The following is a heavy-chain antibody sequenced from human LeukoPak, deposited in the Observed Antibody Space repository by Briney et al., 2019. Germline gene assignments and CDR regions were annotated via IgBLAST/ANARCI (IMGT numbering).Heavy chain of an antibody. Sequence: SGPTLVKPPQTLTLTCTFSGLSLPTGGGGGGWLRQPPGKALEGLTLSYWAGDKRYIPSLESRLTITKDPSRNEVVLTVTNVDPEDTARYFGLPSRMYYDSDWGSVRPAGSFDIWGQGTMVTVSS. D-gene: IGHD3-16*01. CDR3: LPSRMYYDSDWGSVRPAGSFDI. J-gene: IGHJ3*02. CDR1: GLSLPTGGGG. CDR2: SYWAGDK. V-gene: IGHV2-5*02.